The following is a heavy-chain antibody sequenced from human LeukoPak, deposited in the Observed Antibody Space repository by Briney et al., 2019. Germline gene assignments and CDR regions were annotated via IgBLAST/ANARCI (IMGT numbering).Heavy chain of an antibody. V-gene: IGHV3-23*01. CDR2: INGDGDST. CDR3: AIGGGSDY. J-gene: IGHJ4*02. CDR1: EFVFGAFP. D-gene: IGHD3-10*01. Sequence: PSGGSLRLSCAASEFVFGAFPMSWIRQAACKGLEWVSSINGDGDSTHYAGSVKGRFTISRDNSKNTLYLQMNSLRVEDTAIYYCAIGGGSDYWGQGTLVTVSS.